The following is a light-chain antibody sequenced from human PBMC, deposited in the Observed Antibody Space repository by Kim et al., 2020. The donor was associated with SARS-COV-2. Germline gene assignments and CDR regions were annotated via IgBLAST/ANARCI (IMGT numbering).Light chain of an antibody. CDR3: QSYDSSLSGSVV. Sequence: GTISCTGTSSNIGAGYDVHWYQQLPGAAPKLLIYGNGNRPSGVPDRFSGSKSGTSASLAITGLQAEDGADYYCQSYDSSLSGSVVFGGGTKLTVL. CDR2: GNG. V-gene: IGLV1-40*01. J-gene: IGLJ2*01. CDR1: SSNIGAGYD.